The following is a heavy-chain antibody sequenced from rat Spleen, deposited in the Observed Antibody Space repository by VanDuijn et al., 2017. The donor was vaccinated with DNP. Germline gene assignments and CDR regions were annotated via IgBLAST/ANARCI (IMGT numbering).Heavy chain of an antibody. CDR1: GFTFSNHG. J-gene: IGHJ2*01. V-gene: IGHV5S13*01. CDR2: ISSGGGIT. CDR3: ARWNSGHFDY. D-gene: IGHD4-3*01. Sequence: EVQLVESGGGLVQPGRSLKLSCAVSGFTFSNHGMAWVRQAPTKGLEWVASISSGGGITDYRDSVKGRFTISRDNAKNTLYLQMNSLRSEDMATYYCARWNSGHFDYWGQGVMVSVSS.